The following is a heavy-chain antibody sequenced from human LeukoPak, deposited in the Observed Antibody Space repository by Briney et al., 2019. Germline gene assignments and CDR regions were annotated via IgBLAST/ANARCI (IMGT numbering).Heavy chain of an antibody. CDR1: GGTFSSFG. V-gene: IGHV1-69*04. J-gene: IGHJ4*02. Sequence: SVNISCKASGGTFSSFGISWVRQAPGQGLEWMGRIIPIISIAKYAQKFQGRVTITADKSTSTAYMELSSLRSEDTAVYYCAIRNSGTSYNVPPHYWGQGTLVTVSS. CDR2: IIPIISIA. CDR3: AIRNSGTSYNVPPHY. D-gene: IGHD3-10*01.